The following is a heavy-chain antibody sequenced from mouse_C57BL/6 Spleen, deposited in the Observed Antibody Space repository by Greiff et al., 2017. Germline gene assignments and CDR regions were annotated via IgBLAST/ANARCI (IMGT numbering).Heavy chain of an antibody. J-gene: IGHJ2*01. CDR1: GYTFTSYW. D-gene: IGHD3-3*01. CDR3: ARELGLDY. CDR2: IYPSDSET. Sequence: QVQLQQPGAELVKPGASVKLSCKASGYTFTSYWMHWVKQRPGQGLEWIGNIYPSDSETHYNQKFKDKATLTVDKSSSTAYMQLSSLTSEDSAVYYCARELGLDYWGQGTTLTVSS. V-gene: IGHV1-61*01.